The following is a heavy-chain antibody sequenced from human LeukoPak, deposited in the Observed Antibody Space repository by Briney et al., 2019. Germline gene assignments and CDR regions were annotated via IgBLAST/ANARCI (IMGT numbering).Heavy chain of an antibody. D-gene: IGHD2-2*01. J-gene: IGHJ3*02. CDR2: INPNSGGT. CDR3: ARGGILYCSSTSCPDAFDI. V-gene: IGHV1-2*02. Sequence: ASVKVSCKASGYTFTSYAMNWVRQAPGQGLEWMGWINPNSGGTNYAQKFQGRVTMTRDTSISTAYMELSRLRSDDTAVYYCARGGILYCSSTSCPDAFDIWGQGTMVTVSS. CDR1: GYTFTSYA.